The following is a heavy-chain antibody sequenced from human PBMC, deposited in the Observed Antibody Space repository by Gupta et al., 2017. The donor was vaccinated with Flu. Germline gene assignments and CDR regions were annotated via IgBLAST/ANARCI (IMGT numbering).Heavy chain of an antibody. CDR1: GFTFSSYS. Sequence: EVQLVESGGGLVQPGGSLRLSCAASGFTFSSYSMNWVRQAPGKGLEWVSYISSSSSTIYYADSVKGRFTISRDNAKNSLYLQMNSLRDEDTAVYYCASSYDYGYGMDVWGQGTTVTVSS. D-gene: IGHD4-17*01. V-gene: IGHV3-48*02. CDR3: ASSYDYGYGMDV. CDR2: ISSSSSTI. J-gene: IGHJ6*02.